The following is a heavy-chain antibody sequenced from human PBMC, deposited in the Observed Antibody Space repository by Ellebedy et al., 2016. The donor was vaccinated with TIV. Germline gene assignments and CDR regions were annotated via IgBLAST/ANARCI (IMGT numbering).Heavy chain of an antibody. CDR3: ARGTSGSYYDADDAFDI. CDR2: ISSSGSTI. D-gene: IGHD1-26*01. V-gene: IGHV3-11*01. Sequence: GESLKISCAASGFTFSDYYMSWIRQAPGKGLEWVSYISSSGSTIYYADSVKGRFTISRDNAKNSLYLQMSSLRSDDTAVYYCARGTSGSYYDADDAFDIWGQGTMVTVSS. CDR1: GFTFSDYY. J-gene: IGHJ3*02.